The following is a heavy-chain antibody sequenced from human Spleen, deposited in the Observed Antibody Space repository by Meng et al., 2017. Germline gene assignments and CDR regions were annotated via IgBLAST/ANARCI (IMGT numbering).Heavy chain of an antibody. J-gene: IGHJ6*02. CDR1: GYTFTDYY. V-gene: IGHV1-2*06. CDR3: VAAGYGLDV. CDR2: INPDSGDT. Sequence: ASVKVSCKASGYTFTDYYLHWVRQAPGQGLEWMGRINPDSGDTDFEQKFQGRVTFTRVTSITTVYMEVSSLRSDDTAMYYCVAAGYGLDVWGQGTTVTVSS. D-gene: IGHD6-13*01.